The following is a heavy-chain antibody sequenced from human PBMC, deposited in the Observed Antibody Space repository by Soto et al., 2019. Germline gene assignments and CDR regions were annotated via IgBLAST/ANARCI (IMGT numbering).Heavy chain of an antibody. CDR2: IDPSDSYT. J-gene: IGHJ6*02. CDR1: GYSXTSYW. D-gene: IGHD2-8*01. Sequence: PXESLKISCKGSGYSXTSYWISWVRQMPGKGLEWMGRIDPSDSYTNYSPSFQGHVTISADKSISTAYLQWSSLKASDTAMYYCATPYCTNGVSHLCTDYYYGMDVWGQGTTVTVSS. CDR3: ATPYCTNGVSHLCTDYYYGMDV. V-gene: IGHV5-10-1*01.